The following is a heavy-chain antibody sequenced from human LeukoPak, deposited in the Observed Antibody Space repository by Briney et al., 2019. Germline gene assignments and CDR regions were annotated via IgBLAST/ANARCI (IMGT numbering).Heavy chain of an antibody. CDR2: ISSSSSYI. D-gene: IGHD3-3*01. CDR3: AREPPPITIFGVVLSDYYMDV. CDR1: GFTFSSYS. Sequence: KSGGSLRLSCAASGFTFSSYSMNWVRQAPGKGLEWVSSISSSSSYIYYADSVKGRFTISRDNAKNSLYLQMNSLRAEDTAVYYCAREPPPITIFGVVLSDYYMDVWGKGTTVTVSS. J-gene: IGHJ6*03. V-gene: IGHV3-21*01.